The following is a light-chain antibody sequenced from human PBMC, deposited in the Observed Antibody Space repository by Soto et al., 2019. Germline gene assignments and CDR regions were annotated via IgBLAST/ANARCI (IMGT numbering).Light chain of an antibody. CDR3: ATWDDSLNGYV. CDR2: STY. Sequence: QSVLTQPPSASGTPGQRVTISCSGSSSNIGSNTVNWYQQLPGTAPKLLIYSTYQRPSGVPDRFSGSKSGTSTSLAISGLQSEDEADYYCATWDDSLNGYVFGTGTKVPS. V-gene: IGLV1-44*01. J-gene: IGLJ1*01. CDR1: SSNIGSNT.